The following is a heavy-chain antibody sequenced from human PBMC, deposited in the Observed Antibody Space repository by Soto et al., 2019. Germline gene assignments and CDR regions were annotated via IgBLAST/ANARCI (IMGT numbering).Heavy chain of an antibody. Sequence: GGSLRLSCAASGFTFRSYAMSWVRQAPGKRLEWVSGISGSGGTTYYADSVKGRFTISRDQSKNTVSLQMNSLRIDDTAVYYCAKPSSGWTSFQHWGQGTLVTVS. CDR3: AKPSSGWTSFQH. CDR2: ISGSGGTT. D-gene: IGHD6-19*01. V-gene: IGHV3-23*01. CDR1: GFTFRSYA. J-gene: IGHJ1*01.